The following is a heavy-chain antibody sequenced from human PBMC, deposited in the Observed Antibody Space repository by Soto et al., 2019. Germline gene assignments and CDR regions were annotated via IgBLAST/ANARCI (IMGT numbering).Heavy chain of an antibody. Sequence: GESLKISCKGSGYSFTSYWISWVRQMPGKGLEWMGRIDPSDSYTNYSPSFQGHVTISADKSIGTAYLQWSSLKASDTAMYYCARAYQEYYYYGMDVWGQGTTVTVSS. D-gene: IGHD2-21*01. CDR2: IDPSDSYT. CDR3: ARAYQEYYYYGMDV. V-gene: IGHV5-10-1*01. J-gene: IGHJ6*02. CDR1: GYSFTSYW.